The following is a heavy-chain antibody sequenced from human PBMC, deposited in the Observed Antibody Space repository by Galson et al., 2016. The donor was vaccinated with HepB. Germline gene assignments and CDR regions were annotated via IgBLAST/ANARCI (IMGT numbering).Heavy chain of an antibody. CDR3: AREYSRRSGLDL. J-gene: IGHJ4*02. D-gene: IGHD3-3*01. CDR1: GFTVSDNY. CDR2: IYRDGNR. V-gene: IGHV3-66*01. Sequence: SLRLSCAISGFTVSDNYMIWIRQSPGRGLEWVSVIYRDGNRYYPDSLKGRFFVSRDTSRNTLSLQISSLRADDKAVYYCAREYSRRSGLDLWGQGTLVIVSS.